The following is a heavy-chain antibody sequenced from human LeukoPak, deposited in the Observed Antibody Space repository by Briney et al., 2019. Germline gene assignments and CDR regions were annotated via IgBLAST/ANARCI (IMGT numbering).Heavy chain of an antibody. J-gene: IGHJ4*02. CDR1: GFTFSNHW. Sequence: PGGSLRLSCTASGFTFSNHWMSWVRQAPGKGLEWAANIKQDGSEKYYVDSVKGRFTISRDNAKNSLYLQMNSLRAEDTAVYYCARGGGSYHNYWGQGTLVTVSS. CDR2: IKQDGSEK. D-gene: IGHD1-26*01. CDR3: ARGGGSYHNY. V-gene: IGHV3-7*04.